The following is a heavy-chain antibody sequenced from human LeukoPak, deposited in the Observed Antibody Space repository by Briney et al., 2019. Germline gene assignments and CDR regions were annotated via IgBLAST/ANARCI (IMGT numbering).Heavy chain of an antibody. V-gene: IGHV3-74*01. CDR1: EFTLSTYC. D-gene: IGHD6-19*01. CDR3: VRDAGSDTRDWYFDL. CDR2: ICPDVRRK. Sequence: GGSPRLSCAASEFTLSTYCMHWVRQAPGKGLVWVSRICPDVRRKGYADSVEGRFTISRDNAKSTLYLYMNSLRAEDSARYYCVRDAGSDTRDWYFDLWGRGTLVAVSS. J-gene: IGHJ2*01.